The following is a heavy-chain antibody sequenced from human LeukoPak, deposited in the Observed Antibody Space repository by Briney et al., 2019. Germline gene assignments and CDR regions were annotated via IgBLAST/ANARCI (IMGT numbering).Heavy chain of an antibody. Sequence: GGSLRLSCEASALTFGAYAMSWVRQAPGQGLEWVSGISDDGESTYYADSVKGRFTISRDNLRNTLYLQMHDLRAEDTALYFCVKDGAQPGYYFDFWGQGTLVTVSS. CDR3: VKDGAQPGYYFDF. D-gene: IGHD1-26*01. J-gene: IGHJ4*02. CDR2: ISDDGEST. V-gene: IGHV3-23*01. CDR1: ALTFGAYA.